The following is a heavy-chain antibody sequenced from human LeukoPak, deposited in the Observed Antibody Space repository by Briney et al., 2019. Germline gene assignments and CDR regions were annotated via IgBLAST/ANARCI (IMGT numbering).Heavy chain of an antibody. V-gene: IGHV1-18*01. Sequence: ASVKVSCKASGYTFTSYGISWVRQAPGQGLEWMGWISAYNGNTNYAQKLQGRVTMTTDTSTSTAHMELRSLRSDDTAVYYCARGEYYYGSGSYYNFDYWGQGTLVTVSS. CDR1: GYTFTSYG. J-gene: IGHJ4*02. CDR2: ISAYNGNT. D-gene: IGHD3-10*01. CDR3: ARGEYYYGSGSYYNFDY.